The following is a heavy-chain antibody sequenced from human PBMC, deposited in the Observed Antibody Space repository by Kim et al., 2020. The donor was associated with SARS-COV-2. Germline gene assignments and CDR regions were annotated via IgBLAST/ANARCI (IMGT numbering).Heavy chain of an antibody. J-gene: IGHJ6*03. CDR2: INAGNGNT. CDR3: ARDSYYDIFRYYYYYMDV. V-gene: IGHV1-3*01. D-gene: IGHD3-9*01. CDR1: GYTFTSYA. Sequence: ASVQVSCKASGYTFTSYAMHWVRQAPGQRLEWMGWINAGNGNTKYSQKFQGRVTITRDTSASTAYMELSSLRSEDTAVYYCARDSYYDIFRYYYYYMDVWGKGTTVTVSS.